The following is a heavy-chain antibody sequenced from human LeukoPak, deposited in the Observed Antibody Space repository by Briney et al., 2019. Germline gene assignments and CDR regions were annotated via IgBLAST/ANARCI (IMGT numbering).Heavy chain of an antibody. V-gene: IGHV3-48*01. J-gene: IGHJ3*02. CDR2: ISSSSSTI. CDR3: ARVGSTMVRDNAFDI. D-gene: IGHD3-10*01. CDR1: GFTFSSYS. Sequence: GGSPRLSCAASGFTFSSYSMNWVRQAPGKGLEWVSYISSSSSTIYYADSVKGRFTISRDNAKNSLYLQMNSLRAEDTAVYYCARVGSTMVRDNAFDIWGQGTMVTVSS.